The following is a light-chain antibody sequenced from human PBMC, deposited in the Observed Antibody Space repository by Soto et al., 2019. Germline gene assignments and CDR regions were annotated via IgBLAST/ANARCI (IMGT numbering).Light chain of an antibody. CDR3: QQYNTWPPT. CDR2: GAS. Sequence: EIVMTQSPATLSVSPGEGATLSCRASQSVGRDLAWYQHKPGQAPRLLIYGASTRATGIPARFTGSGSGTEFTLAINSLQSEGFAVYWCQQYNTWPPTFGPGTTVDI. CDR1: QSVGRD. J-gene: IGKJ3*01. V-gene: IGKV3-15*01.